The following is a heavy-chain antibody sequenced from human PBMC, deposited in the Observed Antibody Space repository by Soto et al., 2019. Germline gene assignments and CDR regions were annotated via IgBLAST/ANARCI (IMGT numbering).Heavy chain of an antibody. CDR2: ISAYRGHT. V-gene: IGHV1-18*01. CDR3: ARDVEWELVELGLSFSGMDV. CDR1: GYTFTDYS. J-gene: IGHJ6*02. D-gene: IGHD1-26*01. Sequence: QVQLVQSGGEVKKPGASVKVSCKASGYTFTDYSISWVRQAPGQGLEWMGWISAYRGHTNSVKHIRGRASMTTDTPTNAAYMELRSLTSADTSVYYCARDVEWELVELGLSFSGMDVWGRGTAITVSS.